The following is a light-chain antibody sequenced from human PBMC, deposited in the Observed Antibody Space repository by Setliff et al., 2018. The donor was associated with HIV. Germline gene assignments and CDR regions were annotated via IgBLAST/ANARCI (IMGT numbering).Light chain of an antibody. CDR3: FLSYSGARRV. J-gene: IGLJ3*02. Sequence: VVTQEPSLTVSPGGTVTLTCGSSTGAVTSGHYPYWFQQKPGQAPRTLIYDTSNKHSWTPARFSGSLLGGKAALTLSGAQPEDEAEYYCFLSYSGARRVFGGGTKVTVL. CDR2: DTS. CDR1: TGAVTSGHY. V-gene: IGLV7-46*01.